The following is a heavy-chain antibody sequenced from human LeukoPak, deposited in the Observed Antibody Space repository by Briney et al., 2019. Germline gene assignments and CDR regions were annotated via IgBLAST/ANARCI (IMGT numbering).Heavy chain of an antibody. Sequence: GGSLRLSCAASGFTVSTNYMNWVRQAPGKGLERVSVLYSGGSTYYADSVKGRFTISRDNSKNTLYLQMNSLRAEDTAVYYCARDQAVGAASSLDYWGQGTLVTVSS. CDR1: GFTVSTNY. CDR2: LYSGGST. V-gene: IGHV3-53*01. D-gene: IGHD2-15*01. CDR3: ARDQAVGAASSLDY. J-gene: IGHJ4*02.